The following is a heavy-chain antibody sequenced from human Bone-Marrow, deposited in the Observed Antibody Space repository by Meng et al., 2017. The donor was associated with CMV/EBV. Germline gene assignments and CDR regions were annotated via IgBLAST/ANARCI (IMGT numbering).Heavy chain of an antibody. J-gene: IGHJ4*02. CDR2: ISYDGSDK. D-gene: IGHD6-13*01. CDR3: TRDSFPRYGSSPSGY. CDR1: GFTFSSYA. V-gene: IGHV3-30-3*01. Sequence: LSLTCAASGFTFSSYAMHWVRQAPGKGLEWVAVISYDGSDKYYADSVKGRFTISRDNSKNTLFLQMNSLRAEDTSVYYCTRDSFPRYGSSPSGYWGQRTLVTVSS.